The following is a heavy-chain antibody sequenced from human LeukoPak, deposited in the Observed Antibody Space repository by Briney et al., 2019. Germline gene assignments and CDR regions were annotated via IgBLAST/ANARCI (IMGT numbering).Heavy chain of an antibody. J-gene: IGHJ5*02. V-gene: IGHV4-39*01. CDR2: IYYSGST. CDR3: ARRRITMVRGAVFDL. CDR1: GGSISTSSYY. Sequence: SETLSLTCTVSGGSISTSSYYWGWIRQPPGKGLEWIGSIYYSGSTYYNPFLKSRVTISVDTSKNQFSLKLSSVTAADTAIYYCARRRITMVRGAVFDLWGQGTLVTVSS. D-gene: IGHD3-10*01.